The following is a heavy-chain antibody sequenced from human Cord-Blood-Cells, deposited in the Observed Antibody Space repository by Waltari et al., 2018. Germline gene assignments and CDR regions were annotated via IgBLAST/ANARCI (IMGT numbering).Heavy chain of an antibody. J-gene: IGHJ4*02. CDR3: ARGGIGDPDY. V-gene: IGHV1-2*02. Sequence: QVQLVQSGAEVKKPGASVKVSCKASGYTFTGYYMHWVRQAPGQGLEWMGWNNPNRGGTNYAQKFQGRVTMTRDTSISPAYMELSRLRSDDTAVYYCARGGIGDPDYWGQGTLVTVSS. CDR1: GYTFTGYY. D-gene: IGHD3-10*01. CDR2: NNPNRGGT.